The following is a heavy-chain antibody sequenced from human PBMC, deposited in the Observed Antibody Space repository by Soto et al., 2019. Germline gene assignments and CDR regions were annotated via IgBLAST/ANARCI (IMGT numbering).Heavy chain of an antibody. D-gene: IGHD4-17*01. CDR3: TRDPGPLHDYGRDS. CDR1: GFTVSSNH. CDR2: IYSGGGTT. Sequence: GGSLRLSCAASGFTVSSNHMSWVRQAPGKGLEWVSVIYSGGGTTYYADSVKGRFTISRDNSKNTLYLQMNSLRVEDTAVYYCTRDPGPLHDYGRDSWGQGTLVTVSS. J-gene: IGHJ5*01. V-gene: IGHV3-66*01.